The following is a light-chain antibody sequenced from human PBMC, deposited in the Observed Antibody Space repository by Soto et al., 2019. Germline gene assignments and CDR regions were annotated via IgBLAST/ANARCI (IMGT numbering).Light chain of an antibody. J-gene: IGKJ1*01. CDR2: EAS. Sequence: DIQMTMSPSTLSASGGYRVTITCRASQTISDFLAWYQHKPGEAPKLLIAEASRLESGVPSRFSGGGSGTEFTLTISRLQPDDVATYYCQHYISFPWTFGQGTKVDIK. V-gene: IGKV1-5*01. CDR3: QHYISFPWT. CDR1: QTISDF.